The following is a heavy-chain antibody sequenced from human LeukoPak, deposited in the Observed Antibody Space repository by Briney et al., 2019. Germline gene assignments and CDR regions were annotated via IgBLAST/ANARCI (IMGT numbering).Heavy chain of an antibody. J-gene: IGHJ3*02. CDR1: GGSISSYY. V-gene: IGHV4-59*01. Sequence: SETLSLTCTVSGGSISSYYWSWIRQPPGKGLEWIGYIYYSGSTNYNPSLKSRVTISVDTSKNQFSLKLSSVTAADTAVYYCARGYYDILTSDAFDIWGQGQWSPSLQ. CDR2: IYYSGST. CDR3: ARGYYDILTSDAFDI. D-gene: IGHD3-9*01.